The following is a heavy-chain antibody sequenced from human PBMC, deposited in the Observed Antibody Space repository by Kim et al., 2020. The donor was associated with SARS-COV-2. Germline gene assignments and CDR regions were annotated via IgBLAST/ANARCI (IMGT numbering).Heavy chain of an antibody. CDR3: ARSRAMTTVTTLGVWFDP. CDR2: IYYSGST. D-gene: IGHD4-4*01. V-gene: IGHV4-31*03. CDR1: GGSISSGGYY. J-gene: IGHJ5*02. Sequence: SETLSLTCTVSGGSISSGGYYWSWIRQHPGKGLEWIGYIYYSGSTYYNPSLKSRVTISVDTSKNQFSLKLSSVTAADTAVYYCARSRAMTTVTTLGVWFDPWGQGTLVTVSS.